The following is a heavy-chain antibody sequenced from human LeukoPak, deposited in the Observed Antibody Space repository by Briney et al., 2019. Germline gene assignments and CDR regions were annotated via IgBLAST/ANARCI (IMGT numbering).Heavy chain of an antibody. CDR3: AAGYSGSSDFDY. J-gene: IGHJ4*02. V-gene: IGHV4-38-2*01. Sequence: SETLSLTCAVSGYSICSGYYWGWIRQPPGKGLEWIGSIYHSGSTYYNPSLKSRVTISVDTSKNQFSLKLSSVTAADTAVYYCAAGYSGSSDFDYWGQGTLVTVSS. D-gene: IGHD1-26*01. CDR2: IYHSGST. CDR1: GYSICSGYY.